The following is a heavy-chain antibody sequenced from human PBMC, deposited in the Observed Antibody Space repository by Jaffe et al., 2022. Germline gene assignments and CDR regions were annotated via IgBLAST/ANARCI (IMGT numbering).Heavy chain of an antibody. D-gene: IGHD3-3*01. CDR1: GFTFSSYS. CDR2: ISSSSSYI. CDR3: ARAWEWLIPQMDV. Sequence: EVQLVESGGGLVKPGGSLRLSCAASGFTFSSYSMNWVRQAPGKGLEWVSSISSSSSYIYYADSVKGRFTISRDNAKNSLYLQMNSLRAEDTAVYYCARAWEWLIPQMDVWGKGTTVTVSS. V-gene: IGHV3-21*01. J-gene: IGHJ6*04.